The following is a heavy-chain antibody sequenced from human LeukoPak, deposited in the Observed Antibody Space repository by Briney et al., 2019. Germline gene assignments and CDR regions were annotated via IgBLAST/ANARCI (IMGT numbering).Heavy chain of an antibody. D-gene: IGHD3-3*01. CDR2: INHSGST. CDR1: GGSFSAYY. V-gene: IGHV4-34*01. CDR3: ARVAVTIFGVVIIPDNWFDP. J-gene: IGHJ5*02. Sequence: PSETLSLTCAVYGGSFSAYYWSWIRQPPRKGLEWIGEINHSGSTNYNPSLKSRVTISVDTSKNQFSLKLSSVTAADTAVYYCARVAVTIFGVVIIPDNWFDPWGQGTLVTVSS.